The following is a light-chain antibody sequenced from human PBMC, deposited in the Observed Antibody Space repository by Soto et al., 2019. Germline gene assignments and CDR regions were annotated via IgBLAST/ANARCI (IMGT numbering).Light chain of an antibody. CDR1: SSDVGGYNY. CDR2: DVN. V-gene: IGLV2-11*01. CDR3: CSYAGSSTFV. J-gene: IGLJ1*01. Sequence: QSALTQPRSVSGSPGQSVTISCTGTSSDVGGYNYVSWYLQHPGKAPKLIIYDVNKRPSGVPDRFSGSKSGNTASLTISGPQDEDEADYYCCSYAGSSTFVFGTGTKLTVL.